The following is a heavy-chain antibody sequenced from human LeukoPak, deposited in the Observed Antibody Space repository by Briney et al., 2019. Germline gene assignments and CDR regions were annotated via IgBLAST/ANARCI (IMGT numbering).Heavy chain of an antibody. D-gene: IGHD3-10*01. CDR1: GFTFSIHS. CDR3: AKGISIYYGSGSHYQTN. J-gene: IGHJ4*02. V-gene: IGHV3-21*04. CDR2: ISSISSYI. Sequence: GGSLRLSCAASGFTFSIHSMNWVRQAPGKGREWVSSISSISSYIYYADSVKGRFTISRDNAKNSLYLQMNSLRAEDTAVYYCAKGISIYYGSGSHYQTNWGQGTLVTVSS.